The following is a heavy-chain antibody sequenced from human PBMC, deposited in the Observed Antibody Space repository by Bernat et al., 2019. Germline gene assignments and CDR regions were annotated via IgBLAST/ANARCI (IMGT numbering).Heavy chain of an antibody. CDR3: ASGWSDYGGNQY. D-gene: IGHD4-23*01. Sequence: EVQLVESGGGLVQPGGSLRLSCAASGFTFSSYWMHWVRQAPGKGLVWVSRINGDGSDISYADSVKGRFTISRDNAKNTLYLQLTSLRAEDTAVYYCASGWSDYGGNQYWGQGTLVTVSS. V-gene: IGHV3-74*01. CDR2: INGDGSDI. J-gene: IGHJ4*02. CDR1: GFTFSSYW.